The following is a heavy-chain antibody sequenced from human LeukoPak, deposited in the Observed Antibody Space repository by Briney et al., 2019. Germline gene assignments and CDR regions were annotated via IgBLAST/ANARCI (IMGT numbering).Heavy chain of an antibody. CDR2: IIPIFGTR. D-gene: IGHD3-10*01. CDR3: ARDGVGGSGSYRPYYFDY. J-gene: IGHJ4*02. Sequence: SVKVSCKASGGTFSSSVISWVRQAPGQGLEWMGGIIPIFGTRNYAQRCQGRVTITTDESTSTAYMELSSLRSEDTAVYYCARDGVGGSGSYRPYYFDYWGQGTLVTVSS. V-gene: IGHV1-69*05. CDR1: GGTFSSSV.